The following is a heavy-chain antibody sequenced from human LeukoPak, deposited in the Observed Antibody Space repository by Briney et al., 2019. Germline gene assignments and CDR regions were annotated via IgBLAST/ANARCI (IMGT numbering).Heavy chain of an antibody. CDR1: GFTFSSYS. CDR2: ISSSSSYI. D-gene: IGHD3-3*01. J-gene: IGHJ4*02. V-gene: IGHV3-21*01. Sequence: GGSLRLSCAASGFTFSSYSMNWVRQAPGKGLEWVSSISSSSSYIYYADSVKGRFTISRDNAKNSLYLQMNSLRAEDTAVYYCARDSIFGVIIIPSYFDYWGQGTLVTVSS. CDR3: ARDSIFGVIIIPSYFDY.